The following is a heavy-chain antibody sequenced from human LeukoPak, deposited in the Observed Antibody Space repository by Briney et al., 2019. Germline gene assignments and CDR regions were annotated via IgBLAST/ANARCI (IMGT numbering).Heavy chain of an antibody. J-gene: IGHJ4*02. CDR2: ISYDGSNK. CDR3: ARHVVGVGFDY. D-gene: IGHD3-22*01. V-gene: IGHV3-30*04. CDR1: GFTFSSYA. Sequence: GGSLRLSCAASGFTFSSYAMHWVRQAPGKGLEWVAVISYDGSNKYYADSVKGRFTISRDNAKNSLYLQMNSLRAEDTAVYYCARHVVGVGFDYWGQGTLVTVSS.